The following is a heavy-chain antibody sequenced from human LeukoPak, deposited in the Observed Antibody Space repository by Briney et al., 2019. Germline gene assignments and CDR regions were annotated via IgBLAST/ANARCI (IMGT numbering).Heavy chain of an antibody. CDR3: ARARTRLPTKVTFPFYY. V-gene: IGHV4-34*01. J-gene: IGHJ4*02. CDR2: INHSGST. Sequence: SETLSLTCAVYGGSFSGYYWSWIRHPPGKGLEWIGEINHSGSTNYNPSLKSRVTTSVDTSKNQFSLNLTSVTAADTAVYYCARARTRLPTKVTFPFYYWGQGTLVTVSS. CDR1: GGSFSGYY. D-gene: IGHD2/OR15-2a*01.